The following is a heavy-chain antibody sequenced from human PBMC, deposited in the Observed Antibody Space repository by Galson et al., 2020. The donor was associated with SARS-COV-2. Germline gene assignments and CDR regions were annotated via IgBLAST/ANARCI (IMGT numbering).Heavy chain of an antibody. CDR2: IRSRGSSYAT. CDR1: GFTFSGSA. D-gene: IGHD5-12*01. V-gene: IGHV3-73*01. Sequence: RGSLRLSCAASGFTFSGSAIQWVRQAPGKGLEWVGRIRSRGSSYATAFAASVGGRFSISRDDSKSTAYLQMNSLRIEDTAIYYCACYSGHDQTFLGFDYGGKGSRVAVSS. CDR3: ACYSGHDQTFLGFDY. J-gene: IGHJ6*03.